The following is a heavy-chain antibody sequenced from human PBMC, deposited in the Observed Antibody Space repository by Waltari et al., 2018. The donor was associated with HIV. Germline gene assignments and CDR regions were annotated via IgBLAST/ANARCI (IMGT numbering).Heavy chain of an antibody. CDR1: GFPFSSYS. Sequence: EVQLVESGGGLVQPGGSLRLSCAASGFPFSSYSMKWVRQAPGKGLEWVSYISSSSTTIYYADSVKGRFTISRDNPKNSLYLQMNSLRDEDTAVYYCARGPVVVVTATYFDYWGQGTLVTVSS. CDR3: ARGPVVVVTATYFDY. CDR2: ISSSSTTI. V-gene: IGHV3-48*02. D-gene: IGHD2-21*02. J-gene: IGHJ4*02.